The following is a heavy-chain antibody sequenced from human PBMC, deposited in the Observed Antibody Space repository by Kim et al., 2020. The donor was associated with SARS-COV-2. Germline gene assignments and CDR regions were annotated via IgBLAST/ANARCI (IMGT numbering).Heavy chain of an antibody. CDR1: GFTFSSYG. CDR3: ARDSGTMIVVDDTFDY. J-gene: IGHJ4*02. D-gene: IGHD3-22*01. CDR2: IWYDGSNK. Sequence: GGSLRLSCAASGFTFSSYGMHWVRQAPGKGLEWVAVIWYDGSNKYYADSVKGRFTISRDNSKNTLYLQMNSLRAEDMAVYYCARDSGTMIVVDDTFDYWGQGTLVTVSS. V-gene: IGHV3-33*01.